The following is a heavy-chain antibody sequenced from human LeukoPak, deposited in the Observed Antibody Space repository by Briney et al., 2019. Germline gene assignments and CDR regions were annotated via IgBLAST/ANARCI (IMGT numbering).Heavy chain of an antibody. V-gene: IGHV1-69*13. D-gene: IGHD3-22*01. Sequence: SVKVYCKASGGTFSSYAITWVRQAPGQGLEWMGGIIPIFGTANYAQKFQGRVTINVDESTSTAYMELSSLRSEDTAVYYCARGVVVTARYYFDFWGQGTLVSVSS. CDR3: ARGVVVTARYYFDF. J-gene: IGHJ4*02. CDR2: IIPIFGTA. CDR1: GGTFSSYA.